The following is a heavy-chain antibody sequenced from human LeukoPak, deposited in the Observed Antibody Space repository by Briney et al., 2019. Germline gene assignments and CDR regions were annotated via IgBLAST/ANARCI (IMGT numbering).Heavy chain of an antibody. CDR2: FSYDGSNE. J-gene: IGHJ4*02. Sequence: PGGPLRLSCSASGFAFSSDAMHWVRRAPGRGLEGLTVFSYDGSNEDYAESVRGRFTISRDNSKSTLFLQMNSLRPEDTGVYYCARDLVYSSGWYAGELDHWGLGTLVIVSS. V-gene: IGHV3-30*04. CDR1: GFAFSSDA. CDR3: ARDLVYSSGWYAGELDH. D-gene: IGHD6-19*01.